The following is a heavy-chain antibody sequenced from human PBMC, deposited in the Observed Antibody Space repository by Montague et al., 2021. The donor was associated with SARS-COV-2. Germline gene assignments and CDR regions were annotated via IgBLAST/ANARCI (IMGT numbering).Heavy chain of an antibody. CDR3: AKVGDIVADFSLVNLDH. D-gene: IGHD3-16*02. CDR2: IHSAGRRP. V-gene: IGHV3-23*03. CDR1: GFTFSGSP. J-gene: IGHJ4*02. Sequence: YLRLSCAASGFTFSGSPMSWVRQAPGEGLEWVSVIHSAGRRPYYGHSVEGRFTISRDNSKNTVYLQMNNLRAEDTAVYYCAKVGDIVADFSLVNLDHWGQGILVIVSP.